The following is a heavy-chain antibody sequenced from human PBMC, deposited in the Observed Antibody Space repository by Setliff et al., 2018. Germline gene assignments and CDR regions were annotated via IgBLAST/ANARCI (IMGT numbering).Heavy chain of an antibody. Sequence: PSETLSLTCTVSGDSIDTDIWWSWVRQSPGKGLEWIGEIYLGGNPTYNPSLKSRVTISIYKSKNQLSLDLTSVTAADTAVYYCARNWHWGFDPWGRGALVTV. J-gene: IGHJ5*02. V-gene: IGHV4-4*02. CDR3: ARNWHWGFDP. CDR1: GDSIDTDIW. CDR2: IYLGGNP. D-gene: IGHD1-7*01.